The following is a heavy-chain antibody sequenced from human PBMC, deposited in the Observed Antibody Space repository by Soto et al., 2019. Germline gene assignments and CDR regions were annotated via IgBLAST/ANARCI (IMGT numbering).Heavy chain of an antibody. CDR2: INPSGGST. Sequence: ASVKVSCKASGYTFTSYYMHWVRQAPGQGLEWMGIINPSGGSTSYAQKFQGRVTMTRDTSTSTAYMELSSLRSEDTAVYYCARVSVSGYFDYWGQGTLVTVSS. CDR3: ARVSVSGYFDY. J-gene: IGHJ4*02. CDR1: GYTFTSYY. D-gene: IGHD3-22*01. V-gene: IGHV1-46*01.